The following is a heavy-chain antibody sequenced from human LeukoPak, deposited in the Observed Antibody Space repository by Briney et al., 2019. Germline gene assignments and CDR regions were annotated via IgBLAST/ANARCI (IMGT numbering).Heavy chain of an antibody. CDR3: AREGRRFFPKYYYYYYMDV. CDR2: ISSSGSTI. J-gene: IGHJ6*03. Sequence: PGGSLRLSCAASGFTFSDYYMSWIRQAPGKGLEWVSYISSSGSTIYYADSVKGRFTISRDNAKNSLHLQMNSLRAEDTAVYYCAREGRRFFPKYYYYYYMDVWGKGTTVTVSS. V-gene: IGHV3-11*04. CDR1: GFTFSDYY. D-gene: IGHD3-3*01.